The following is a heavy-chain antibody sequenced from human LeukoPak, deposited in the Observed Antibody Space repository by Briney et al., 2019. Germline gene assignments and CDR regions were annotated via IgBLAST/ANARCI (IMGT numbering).Heavy chain of an antibody. CDR2: IWYDGSNK. J-gene: IGHJ4*02. D-gene: IGHD3-9*01. V-gene: IGHV3-33*01. CDR1: GFTFSSYG. Sequence: GGSLRLSCAASGFTFSSYGMHWVHQAPGKGLEWVAVIWYDGSNKYYADSVKGRFTISRDNSKNTLYLQMNSLRAEDTAVYYCARDLLAGQFDYWGQGTLVTVPT. CDR3: ARDLLAGQFDY.